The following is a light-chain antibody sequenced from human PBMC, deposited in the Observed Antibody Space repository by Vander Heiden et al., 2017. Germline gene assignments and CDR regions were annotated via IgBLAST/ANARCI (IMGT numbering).Light chain of an antibody. Sequence: DIVMTQSPDSLAVSLGESATINCKSSQSILSSSNNKNYLAWFQQKPGQPPKLLIYWASARESGVPDRFTGSGSGTDFTLTISSLQAEDVAVYYCQQYYGSPLTFGGGTKVEIK. J-gene: IGKJ4*01. CDR1: QSILSSSNNKNY. CDR3: QQYYGSPLT. V-gene: IGKV4-1*01. CDR2: WAS.